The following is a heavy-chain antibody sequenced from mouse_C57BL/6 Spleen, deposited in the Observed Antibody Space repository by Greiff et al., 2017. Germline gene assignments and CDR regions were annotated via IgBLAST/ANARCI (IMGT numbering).Heavy chain of an antibody. D-gene: IGHD1-1*01. CDR2: INPSSGYT. V-gene: IGHV1-4*01. Sequence: QVQLQQSGAELARPGASVKMSCKASGYTFTRYTMHWVKQRPGQGLEWIGYINPSSGYTKYNQKFKDKATLTADKSSSTAYMQLSSLTSEDSAVYYCAITTVEDYWGQGTTLTVSS. J-gene: IGHJ2*01. CDR3: AITTVEDY. CDR1: GYTFTRYT.